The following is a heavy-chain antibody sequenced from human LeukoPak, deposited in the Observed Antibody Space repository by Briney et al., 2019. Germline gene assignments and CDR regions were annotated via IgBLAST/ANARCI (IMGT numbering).Heavy chain of an antibody. D-gene: IGHD3-10*01. J-gene: IGHJ6*03. V-gene: IGHV3-30*02. CDR2: IRYDGSNK. Sequence: PGGSLRLSCAASGFTFDDYAMHWVRQAPGKGLEWVAFIRYDGSNKYYADSAKGRFTISRDNSKNTLYLQMNSLRAEDTAVYYCAKDLSGSGSYYGDYYMDVWGKGTTVTISS. CDR1: GFTFDDYA. CDR3: AKDLSGSGSYYGDYYMDV.